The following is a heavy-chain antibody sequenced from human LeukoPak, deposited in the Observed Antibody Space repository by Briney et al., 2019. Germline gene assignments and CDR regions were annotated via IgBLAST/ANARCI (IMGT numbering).Heavy chain of an antibody. CDR1: GFTFSNYW. Sequence: GGSLRLSCVASGFTFSNYWMTWVRQAPGKGLEWVANIKQDGGQIYYVDSVKGRFTISRDNAKNSLYLQTNSLRAEDTAMYFCARIGYSSSCLDYWGQGTLVTVSS. CDR3: ARIGYSSSCLDY. CDR2: IKQDGGQI. J-gene: IGHJ4*02. D-gene: IGHD6-13*01. V-gene: IGHV3-7*01.